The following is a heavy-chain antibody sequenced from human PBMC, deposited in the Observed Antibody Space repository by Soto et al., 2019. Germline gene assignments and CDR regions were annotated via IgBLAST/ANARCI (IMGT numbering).Heavy chain of an antibody. CDR2: ISWNSGSI. CDR1: GFTFDDYA. D-gene: IGHD6-13*01. J-gene: IGHJ5*02. Sequence: HPGGSLRLSCAASGFTFDDYAMHWVRQAPGKGLEWVSGISWNSGSIGYADSVKGRFTISRDNAKNSLYLQMNSLRAEDTALYYCAKDMAPYSRVRAVFDPWGQGTLVTVSS. CDR3: AKDMAPYSRVRAVFDP. V-gene: IGHV3-9*01.